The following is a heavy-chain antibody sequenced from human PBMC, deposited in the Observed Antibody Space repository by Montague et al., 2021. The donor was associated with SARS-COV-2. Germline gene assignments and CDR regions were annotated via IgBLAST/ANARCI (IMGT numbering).Heavy chain of an antibody. V-gene: IGHV4-61*01. Sequence: SETLSLTCTVSGASVNISHYYWTWIRQPPGNPLEWIGYIHDSGTTNYNPSLQSRVTILEDTSTNQFSLNLNSVTAADTAVYYCARGHCSGCFCYYGVAFDVWGQGTMVTVS. CDR1: GASVNISHYY. CDR3: ARGHCSGCFCYYGVAFDV. CDR2: IHDSGTT. J-gene: IGHJ3*01. D-gene: IGHD2-15*01.